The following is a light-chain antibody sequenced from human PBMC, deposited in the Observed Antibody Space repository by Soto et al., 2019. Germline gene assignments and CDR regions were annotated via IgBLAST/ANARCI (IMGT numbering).Light chain of an antibody. J-gene: IGLJ3*02. Sequence: SYELTQPLSVSVVLGQTARITCGGNNIGDKHVHWYQQRPGQAPVLLIYRVRNRPSGIPERFSGSNSGSTATLTITSAQAGDDAYYYCQVWDSTTWVFGGGTKLTVL. CDR3: QVWDSTTWV. V-gene: IGLV3-9*01. CDR1: NIGDKH. CDR2: RVR.